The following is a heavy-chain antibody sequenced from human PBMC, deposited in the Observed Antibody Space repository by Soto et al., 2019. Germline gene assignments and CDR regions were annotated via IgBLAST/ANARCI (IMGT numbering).Heavy chain of an antibody. V-gene: IGHV3-53*02. J-gene: IGHJ6*02. Sequence: EVQLVETGGGLIQPGGSLRLSCAASGFTVSSNYMSWVRQAPGKGLEWVSVIYSGGSTYYADSVKGRFTISRDNSKNTLYLQMNSLRAEDTAVYYCARFNGDYYYGMDVWGQGTTVTVSS. CDR2: IYSGGST. CDR3: ARFNGDYYYGMDV. D-gene: IGHD3-10*01. CDR1: GFTVSSNY.